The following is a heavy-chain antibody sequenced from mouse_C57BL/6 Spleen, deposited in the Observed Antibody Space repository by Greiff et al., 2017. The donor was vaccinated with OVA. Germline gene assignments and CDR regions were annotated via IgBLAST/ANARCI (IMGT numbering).Heavy chain of an antibody. V-gene: IGHV1-18*01. D-gene: IGHD2-4*01. CDR2: INPNNGGT. CDR1: GYTFTDYN. CDR3: ARSIYYDYGEGFDY. J-gene: IGHJ2*01. Sequence: VQLKESGPELVKPGASVKIPCKASGYTFTDYNMDWVKQSHGKSLEWIGDINPNNGGTIYNQKFKGKATLTVDKSSSTAYMELSSLTSEDTAVYYGARSIYYDYGEGFDYWGQGTTLTASS.